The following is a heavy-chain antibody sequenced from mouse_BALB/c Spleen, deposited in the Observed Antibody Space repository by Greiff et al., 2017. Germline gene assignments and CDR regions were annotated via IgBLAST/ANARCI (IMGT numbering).Heavy chain of an antibody. V-gene: IGHV5-6-4*01. J-gene: IGHJ4*01. CDR2: ISSGGSYT. Sequence: EVKLVESGGGLVKPGGSLKLSCAASGFTFSSYTMSWVRQTPEKRLEWVATISSGGSYTYYPDSVKGRFTISRDNAKNTLYLQMSSLKSEDTAMYYCTRVWGDAMDYWGQGTSVTVSS. CDR3: TRVWGDAMDY. CDR1: GFTFSSYT. D-gene: IGHD1-1*02.